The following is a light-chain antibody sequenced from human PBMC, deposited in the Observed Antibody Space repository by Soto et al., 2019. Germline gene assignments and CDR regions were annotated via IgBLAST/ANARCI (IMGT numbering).Light chain of an antibody. CDR3: CSYATSSTWV. CDR1: SSDVGSYNL. Sequence: QSVLTQPASVSGSPGQSITISCTGTSSDVGSYNLVSWYQQHPGKAPKLMIYVVSKRPSGVSNRFSGSKSGNTASLTISGLQAEDEADYYCCSYATSSTWVFGGGTKLTVL. V-gene: IGLV2-23*02. CDR2: VVS. J-gene: IGLJ3*02.